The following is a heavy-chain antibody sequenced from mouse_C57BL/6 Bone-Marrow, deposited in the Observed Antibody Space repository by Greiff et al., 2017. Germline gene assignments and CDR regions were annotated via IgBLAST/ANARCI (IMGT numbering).Heavy chain of an antibody. D-gene: IGHD2-1*01. CDR2: IDPSDSYT. CDR3: SRLPYGKGYYAMDY. Sequence: QVHVKQPGAELVMPGASVKLSCKASGYTFTSYWMHWVKQRPGQGLEWIGEIDPSDSYTNYNQKFKGKSTLTVDKSSSTAYMQLSSLTSEDSAVYDFSRLPYGKGYYAMDYWGQGTSVTVSA. J-gene: IGHJ4*01. CDR1: GYTFTSYW. V-gene: IGHV1-69*01.